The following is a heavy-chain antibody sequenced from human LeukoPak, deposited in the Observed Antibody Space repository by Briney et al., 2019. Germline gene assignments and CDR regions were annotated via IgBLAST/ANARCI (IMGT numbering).Heavy chain of an antibody. Sequence: PGGSLRLSCAASGFTFDDYAMHWVRHAPGKGLEWVSGISWNSGSIGYADSVKGRFTISRDNAKNSLYLQMNSLRAEDTAVYYCARDGVGLFPDYWGQGTLVTVSS. J-gene: IGHJ4*02. CDR3: ARDGVGLFPDY. V-gene: IGHV3-9*01. CDR2: ISWNSGSI. D-gene: IGHD2-21*01. CDR1: GFTFDDYA.